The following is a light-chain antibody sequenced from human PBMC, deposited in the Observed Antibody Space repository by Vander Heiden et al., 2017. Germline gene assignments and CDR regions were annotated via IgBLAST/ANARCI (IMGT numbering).Light chain of an antibody. CDR3: QQHNRYPLT. Sequence: DIQVPQSATAMSAAVGGRVASARRASQDIRDEMGGFQHNPAQAPKRRIYTATNLPGGVPSRFSGSGSGTEFTFTISSLQPEDFATYYCQQHNRYPLTFGGGTKVEIK. CDR2: TAT. J-gene: IGKJ4*01. V-gene: IGKV1-17*01. CDR1: QDIRDE.